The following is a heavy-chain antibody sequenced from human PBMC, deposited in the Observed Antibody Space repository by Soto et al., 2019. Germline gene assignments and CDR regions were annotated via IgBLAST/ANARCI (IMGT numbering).Heavy chain of an antibody. CDR3: AKDNRYSSSAWGNDY. V-gene: IGHV3-23*01. D-gene: IGHD6-6*01. Sequence: GGSLRLSCAASGFTFSSYAMSWVRQAPGKGLEWVSAISGSGGSTYYADSVKGRFTISRDNSKNTLYLQMNSLRAEDTAVYYCAKDNRYSSSAWGNDYWGQGTLVTVSS. CDR1: GFTFSSYA. J-gene: IGHJ4*02. CDR2: ISGSGGST.